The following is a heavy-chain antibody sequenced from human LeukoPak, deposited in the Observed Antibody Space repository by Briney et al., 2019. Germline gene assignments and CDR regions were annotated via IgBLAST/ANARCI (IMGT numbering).Heavy chain of an antibody. CDR3: ARGVPRDCSGGSCYSGYDY. D-gene: IGHD2-15*01. V-gene: IGHV4-34*01. Sequence: SETLSLTCAVYGGSFSGYYWSWIRQSPGKGLEWIGEINHSGSTNYNPSLKSGVTISVDTSKNQLSLQLSSVTAADTAVYYCARGVPRDCSGGSCYSGYDYWGQGTLVTVSS. CDR1: GGSFSGYY. J-gene: IGHJ4*02. CDR2: INHSGST.